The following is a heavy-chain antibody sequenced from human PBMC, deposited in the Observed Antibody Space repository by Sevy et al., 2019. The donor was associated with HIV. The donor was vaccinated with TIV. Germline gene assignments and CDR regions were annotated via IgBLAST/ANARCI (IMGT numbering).Heavy chain of an antibody. J-gene: IGHJ4*02. CDR1: GFTFSNYA. Sequence: GGSLRLSCAASGFTFSNYAMNWVRQAPGKGLEWVSGISGRGGSGDKTNYADSVKGRFTISRDDFKNSLYLQLSSLRAEDTAIYYCARKYDSSGYFDYWGQGTLVTVSS. CDR2: ISGRGGSGDKT. V-gene: IGHV3-23*01. CDR3: ARKYDSSGYFDY. D-gene: IGHD3-22*01.